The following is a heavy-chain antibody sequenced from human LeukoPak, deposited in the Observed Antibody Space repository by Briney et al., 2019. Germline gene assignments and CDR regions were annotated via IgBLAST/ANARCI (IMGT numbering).Heavy chain of an antibody. V-gene: IGHV4-59*12. Sequence: SETLSLTCTVSGASISSDYWNWIRQPPGKGLEWIGHVYHSGSTNYNPSLKSRVTISVDTSKNQFSLKLSSVTAADTAVYYCARGVVYYDFWSGYYYFDYWGQGTLVTVSS. CDR1: GASISSDY. CDR2: VYHSGST. CDR3: ARGVVYYDFWSGYYYFDY. D-gene: IGHD3-3*01. J-gene: IGHJ4*02.